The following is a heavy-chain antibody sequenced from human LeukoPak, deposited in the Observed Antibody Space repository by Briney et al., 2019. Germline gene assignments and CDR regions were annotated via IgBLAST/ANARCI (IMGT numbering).Heavy chain of an antibody. V-gene: IGHV1-69*06. CDR3: ARRTNYGSGSYDY. CDR1: GGTFSSYA. J-gene: IGHJ4*02. D-gene: IGHD3-10*01. Sequence: ASVKVSCKASGGTFSSYAISWVRQAPGQGLEWMGGIIPIFGTANYAQKFQGRVTITADKSTSTAYMELSSLRSEDTAVYYCARRTNYGSGSYDYWGQGTLVTVSS. CDR2: IIPIFGTA.